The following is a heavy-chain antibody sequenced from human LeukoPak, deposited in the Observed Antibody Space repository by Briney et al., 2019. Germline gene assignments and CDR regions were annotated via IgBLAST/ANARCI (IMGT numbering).Heavy chain of an antibody. V-gene: IGHV4-59*01. J-gene: IGHJ6*02. CDR3: ARDRAAAGGTYYYYGMDV. Sequence: PSETLSLTCTVSGGSIGSYYWSWIRQPPGKGLEWIGYIYYSGSTNYNPSLKSRVTISVDTSKNQFSLKLSSVTAADTAVYYCARDRAAAGGTYYYYGMDVWGQGTTVTVSS. D-gene: IGHD6-13*01. CDR1: GGSIGSYY. CDR2: IYYSGST.